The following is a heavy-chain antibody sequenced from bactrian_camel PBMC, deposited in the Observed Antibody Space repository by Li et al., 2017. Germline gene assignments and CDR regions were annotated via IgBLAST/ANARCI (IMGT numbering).Heavy chain of an antibody. CDR1: GYPDYGEYC. V-gene: IGHV3S55*01. D-gene: IGHD1*01. CDR3: ALVRAFCPRNKADFTY. Sequence: HVQLVESGGGSVEAGGSLRLSCVASGYPDYGEYCMGWFRQGAGKQREQREGIGVIKSDGATNYAHQFEGRFTISRGNAKKTLYLQMNSLKPEDTAMYYCALVRAFCPRNKADFTYWGQGTQVTVS. J-gene: IGHJ6*01. CDR2: IKSDGAT.